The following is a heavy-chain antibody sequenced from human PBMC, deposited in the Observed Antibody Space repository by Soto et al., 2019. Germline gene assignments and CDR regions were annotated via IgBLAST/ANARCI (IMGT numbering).Heavy chain of an antibody. Sequence: EVQLVESGGGLVQPGGSLRLSCAASGFTFSNYWMHWVRQAPGKGPVWVSRINTDGSTTNYADSVKGRFTISRDNAKNTLYLQTNSLGAEDTAVYYWARDLGGYASHWGQGTLVTVSS. J-gene: IGHJ4*02. D-gene: IGHD3-16*01. CDR1: GFTFSNYW. CDR2: INTDGSTT. V-gene: IGHV3-74*01. CDR3: ARDLGGYASH.